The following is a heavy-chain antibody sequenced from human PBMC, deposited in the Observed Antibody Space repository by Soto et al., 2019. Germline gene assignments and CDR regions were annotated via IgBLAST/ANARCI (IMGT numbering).Heavy chain of an antibody. CDR1: GFTFSRYG. CDR3: AKEAGSVTFDF. Sequence: QVQLVESGGGVVQPGRSLRLSCAASGFTFSRYGMHWVRQAPGKGLEWVAVISFDGSKKYYAESVTGRFTISRDNSKNTLYLQVNSLRAEYTAVYYCAKEAGSVTFDFWGQGTLVIVSS. J-gene: IGHJ4*02. D-gene: IGHD4-4*01. V-gene: IGHV3-30*18. CDR2: ISFDGSKK.